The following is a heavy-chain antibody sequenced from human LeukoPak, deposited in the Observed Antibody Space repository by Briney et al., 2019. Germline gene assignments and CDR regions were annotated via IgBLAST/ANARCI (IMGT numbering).Heavy chain of an antibody. CDR1: GGSFSGYY. CDR3: ARRRYNYGYNTFDY. J-gene: IGHJ4*02. D-gene: IGHD5-18*01. Sequence: SSETLSLTCAVYGGSFSGYYWSWIRQPPGKGLEWIGEINHSGSTNYNPSLKSRVTISVDTSKNQFSLKLSSVTAADTAVYYCARRRYNYGYNTFDYWGQGTLVTVSS. V-gene: IGHV4-34*01. CDR2: INHSGST.